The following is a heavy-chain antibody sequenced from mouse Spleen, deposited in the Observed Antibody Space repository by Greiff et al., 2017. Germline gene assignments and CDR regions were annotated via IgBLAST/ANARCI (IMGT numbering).Heavy chain of an antibody. CDR1: GFTFSDYY. J-gene: IGHJ3*01. V-gene: IGHV5-12*02. D-gene: IGHD2-1*01. Sequence: EVQGVESGGGLVQPGGSLKLSCATSGFTFSDYYMYWVRQTPEKRLEWVAYISNGGGSTYYPDTVKGRFTISRDNAKNTLYLQMSRLKSEDTAMYYCARHEDYGNYRSFFAYWGQGTLVTVSA. CDR2: ISNGGGST. CDR3: ARHEDYGNYRSFFAY.